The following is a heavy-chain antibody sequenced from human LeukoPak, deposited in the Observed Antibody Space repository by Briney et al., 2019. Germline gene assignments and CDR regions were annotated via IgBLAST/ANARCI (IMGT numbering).Heavy chain of an antibody. CDR3: ARGVRYCSSTSCPYYYYNYMDV. CDR2: IYYSGST. J-gene: IGHJ6*03. V-gene: IGHV4-59*01. Sequence: KPSETLSLTCTVSGGSISSYYWSWIRQPPGKGREWIGYIYYSGSTNYNPSLKSRVTISVDTSKNQFSLKLSSVTAADTAVYYCARGVRYCSSTSCPYYYYNYMDVGGKGTTVTVSS. CDR1: GGSISSYY. D-gene: IGHD2-2*01.